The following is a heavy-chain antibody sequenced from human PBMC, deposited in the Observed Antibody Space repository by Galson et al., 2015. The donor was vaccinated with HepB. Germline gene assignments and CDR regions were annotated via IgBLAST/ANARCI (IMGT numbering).Heavy chain of an antibody. CDR3: TALRSGSYDY. CDR1: GITFSTDW. Sequence: SLRLSCAASGITFSTDWMSWVRQAPGKGLEWVGRIESKFVGGTTDYAAPVKGRFSISRDDSKNTLYLQMNNLKTEDTAVYYCTALRSGSYDYWGQGTLVTVSS. V-gene: IGHV3-15*04. D-gene: IGHD1-26*01. J-gene: IGHJ4*02. CDR2: IESKFVGGTT.